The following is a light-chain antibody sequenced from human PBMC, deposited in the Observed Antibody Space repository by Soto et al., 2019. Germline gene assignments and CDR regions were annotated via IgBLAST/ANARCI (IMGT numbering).Light chain of an antibody. CDR1: SSDVGGYNY. J-gene: IGLJ1*01. Sequence: QSALTQPASVSGSPGQSITISCTGTSSDVGGYNYVSWYQQHPGKAPKLMIYEVSNRPSGVSNRFSGSKSGNTASLTISGLQAEDEADCYCSSYTSSSTLCVFGTGTKVTVL. CDR3: SSYTSSSTLCV. V-gene: IGLV2-14*01. CDR2: EVS.